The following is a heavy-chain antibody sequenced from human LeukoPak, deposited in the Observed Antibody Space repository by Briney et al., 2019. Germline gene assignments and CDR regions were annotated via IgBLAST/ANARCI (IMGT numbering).Heavy chain of an antibody. J-gene: IGHJ5*02. V-gene: IGHV3-21*01. CDR3: ARDLSGGSQPGWFDP. CDR2: IPPASNYI. Sequence: PGGSLKLSCAASGFTFEDYTMNWVRQAPGKGLEWVSIIPPASNYIRYADSVKGRFTVSRDNARNSLYLQMNSLRAEDTAVYYCARDLSGGSQPGWFDPWGQGTLVTVSS. D-gene: IGHD2-2*01. CDR1: GFTFEDYT.